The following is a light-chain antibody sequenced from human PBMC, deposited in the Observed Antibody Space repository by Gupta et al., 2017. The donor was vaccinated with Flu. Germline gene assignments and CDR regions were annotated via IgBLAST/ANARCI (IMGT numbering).Light chain of an antibody. Sequence: ERVMTQSPATLSVSPGERAALSCRASQNVNNNLAWYQQKPGQAPRLLIYGASTRASGVPARFSGSGSGTEFTLTISSLQSEDFAVYYCQQYNNWPPITFGQGTRLEIK. V-gene: IGKV3-15*01. CDR1: QNVNNN. CDR2: GAS. CDR3: QQYNNWPPIT. J-gene: IGKJ5*01.